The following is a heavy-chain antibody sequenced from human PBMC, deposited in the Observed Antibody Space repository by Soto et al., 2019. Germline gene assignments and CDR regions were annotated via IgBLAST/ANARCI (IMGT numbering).Heavy chain of an antibody. CDR2: IYYSGST. CDR3: ARTKQLGGYYYYYYGMDV. D-gene: IGHD6-6*01. Sequence: SETLSLTCTVSGGSISSSSYYWGWIRQPPGKGLEWIGSIYYSGSTYYNPSLKSRVTISVDTSKNQFSLKLSSVTAADTAVYYCARTKQLGGYYYYYYGMDVWGQGTTVTVSS. CDR1: GGSISSSSYY. J-gene: IGHJ6*02. V-gene: IGHV4-39*01.